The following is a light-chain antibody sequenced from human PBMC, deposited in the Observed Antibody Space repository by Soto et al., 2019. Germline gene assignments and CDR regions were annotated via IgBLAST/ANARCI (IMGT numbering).Light chain of an antibody. Sequence: EIVLTQSPGTLSFSPGERSIRSCRSSRSVSSSYLAWYQQKPGQAPRLLIYGASSRATGIPDRFSGSGSGTDFTLTISRLEPEDFAVYYCQQYGSSALTFGGGTKV. V-gene: IGKV3-20*01. J-gene: IGKJ4*01. CDR2: GAS. CDR1: RSVSSSY. CDR3: QQYGSSALT.